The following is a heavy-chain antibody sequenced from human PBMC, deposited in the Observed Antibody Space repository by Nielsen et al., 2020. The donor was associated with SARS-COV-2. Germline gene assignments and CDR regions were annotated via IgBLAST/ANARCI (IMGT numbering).Heavy chain of an antibody. CDR1: GFTFSNYS. CDR2: ISSSSSYI. Sequence: GESLKISCAVSGFTFSNYSMNWVRQAPGRGLEWVSSISSSSSYIYYADSVKGRFTISRDNAKNSLYLQMDSLRAEDTAVYYCARDQITMVRGVIDYWGQGTLVTVSS. J-gene: IGHJ4*02. D-gene: IGHD3-10*01. CDR3: ARDQITMVRGVIDY. V-gene: IGHV3-21*01.